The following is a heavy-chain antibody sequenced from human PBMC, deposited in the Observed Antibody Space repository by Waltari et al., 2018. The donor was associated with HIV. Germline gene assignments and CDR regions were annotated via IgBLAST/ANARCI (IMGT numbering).Heavy chain of an antibody. V-gene: IGHV1-8*01. CDR2: MNPNSGNT. J-gene: IGHJ6*02. D-gene: IGHD3-10*01. CDR1: GYTVTSYD. CDR3: ARAPGLWFGDSGGMDV. Sequence: QVQLVQSGAEVKKPGASVKVSCKASGYTVTSYDINWVRQATGQGLEWMGWMNPNSGNTGYAQKFQGRVTMTRNTSISTAYMELSSLRSEDTAVYYCARAPGLWFGDSGGMDVWGQGTTVTVSS.